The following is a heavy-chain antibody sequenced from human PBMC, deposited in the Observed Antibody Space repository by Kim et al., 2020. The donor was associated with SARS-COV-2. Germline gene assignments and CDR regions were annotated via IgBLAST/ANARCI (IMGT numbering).Heavy chain of an antibody. CDR3: ATGHYYDSSTFDY. V-gene: IGHV1-24*01. Sequence: YAQKFQGRVTMTEDTSTDTAYMGLSSLRSEDTAVYYCATGHYYDSSTFDYWGQGTLVTVSS. J-gene: IGHJ4*02. D-gene: IGHD3-22*01.